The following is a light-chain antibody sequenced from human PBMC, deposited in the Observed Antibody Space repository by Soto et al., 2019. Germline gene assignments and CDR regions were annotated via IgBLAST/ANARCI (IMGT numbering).Light chain of an antibody. CDR2: DAS. CDR3: QQRGT. Sequence: EIVLSQSPGTLSLSPGDRATLSCRASQSVSRSYLGWYQQKPGQAPRLLIYDASNRATGIPARFSGSGSGTDFTLTISRLEPEDFAVYYCQQRGTFGQGTKVDIK. V-gene: IGKV3D-20*02. CDR1: QSVSRSY. J-gene: IGKJ1*01.